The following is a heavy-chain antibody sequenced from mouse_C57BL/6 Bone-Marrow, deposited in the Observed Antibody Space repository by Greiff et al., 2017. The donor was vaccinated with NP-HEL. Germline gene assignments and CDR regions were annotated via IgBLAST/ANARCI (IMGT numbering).Heavy chain of an antibody. CDR2: ISAGGSYT. CDR1: GFTFSSYA. J-gene: IGHJ2*01. Sequence: EVHLVESGGGLVKPGGSLKLSCAASGFTFSSYAMSWFRQTPEQRLEWVATISAGGSYTYYPDNVKGRFTISRDNAKNNLYLQMSHLKAEDTAMYYCARADYWGQGTTLTVSS. V-gene: IGHV5-4*01. CDR3: ARADY.